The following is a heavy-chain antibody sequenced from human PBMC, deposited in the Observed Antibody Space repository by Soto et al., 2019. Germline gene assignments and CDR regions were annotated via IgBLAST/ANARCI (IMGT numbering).Heavy chain of an antibody. CDR1: GGSISGSYYY. V-gene: IGHV4-39*01. CDR3: ARVISSRDEYFDY. Sequence: PSETLSLTCAVSGGSISGSYYYWAWLRQSPGKGPEWIGSVFYTGFTSYNPSLESRVSVSVDTSKSQFSLKLSAVTAADTAVYYCARVISSRDEYFDYWGQGTVVTISS. CDR2: VFYTGFT. D-gene: IGHD2-2*01. J-gene: IGHJ4*02.